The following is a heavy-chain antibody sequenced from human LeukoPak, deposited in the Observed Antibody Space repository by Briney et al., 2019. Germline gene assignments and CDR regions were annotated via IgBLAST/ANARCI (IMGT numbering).Heavy chain of an antibody. CDR2: IYHSGST. D-gene: IGHD3-22*01. V-gene: IGHV4-30-2*01. CDR3: ARGPHYYDSSGLIGAEYFQH. Sequence: SETLSLTCAVSDGSISSGGYSWSWIRQPPGKGLEWIGYIYHSGSTYYNPSLKSRVTISVDRSKNQFSLKLSSVTAADTAVYYCARGPHYYDSSGLIGAEYFQHWGQGTLVTVSS. J-gene: IGHJ1*01. CDR1: DGSISSGGYS.